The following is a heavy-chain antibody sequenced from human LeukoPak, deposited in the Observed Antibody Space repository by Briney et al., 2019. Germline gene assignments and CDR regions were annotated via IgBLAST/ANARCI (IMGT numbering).Heavy chain of an antibody. D-gene: IGHD6-19*01. CDR3: ATEDRGIAVAGLDDAFDI. CDR2: INPNSGGT. J-gene: IGHJ3*02. Sequence: GASVKVSCKASGYTFTSYYMHWVRQAPGQGLEWMGWINPNSGGTNYAQKFQGRVTMTRDTSISTAYMELSRLRSDDTAVYYCATEDRGIAVAGLDDAFDIWGQGTMVTVSS. V-gene: IGHV1-2*02. CDR1: GYTFTSYY.